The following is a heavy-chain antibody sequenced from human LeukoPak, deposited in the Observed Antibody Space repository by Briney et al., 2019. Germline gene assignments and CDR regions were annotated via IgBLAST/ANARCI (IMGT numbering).Heavy chain of an antibody. CDR2: ISSDGIRT. Sequence: GGSLRLSCSASGFTFSNYAMHWVRQAPGKGLEYVSAISSDGIRTYYADSVKGRFTISRDNSKNTLDLQMSSLRAEDTAVYYCASAYGSGSYYKGYFDYLGQGTLVTASS. V-gene: IGHV3-64D*09. D-gene: IGHD3-10*01. CDR3: ASAYGSGSYYKGYFDY. J-gene: IGHJ4*02. CDR1: GFTFSNYA.